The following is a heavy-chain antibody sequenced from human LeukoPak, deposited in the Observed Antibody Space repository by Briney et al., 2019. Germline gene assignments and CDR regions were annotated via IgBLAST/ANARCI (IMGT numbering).Heavy chain of an antibody. CDR1: SGSFRGYY. CDR2: INHSGST. V-gene: IGHV4-34*01. D-gene: IGHD1-26*01. CDR3: ARGSSGSYFSWFDP. Sequence: SETLSLTCAVYSGSFRGYYWSWIRQPPGKGLEWIGEINHSGSTNYNPSLKSRVTISVDTSKNQFSLKLSSVTAADTAVYYCARGSSGSYFSWFDPWGQGALVTVSS. J-gene: IGHJ5*02.